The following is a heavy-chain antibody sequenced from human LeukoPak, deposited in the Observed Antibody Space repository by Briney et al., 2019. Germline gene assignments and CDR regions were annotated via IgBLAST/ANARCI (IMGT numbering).Heavy chain of an antibody. V-gene: IGHV3-23*01. Sequence: SGGSLRLSCAASGFTFSSYAMSWVRQAPGKGLEWVSGISGSGGSTYYADSVKGRFTISRDNSKNTLYLQMNSLRAEDTAVYYCAKVIYYYDSSGYRRPSWFDPWGQGTRVTVSS. J-gene: IGHJ5*02. D-gene: IGHD3-22*01. CDR2: ISGSGGST. CDR3: AKVIYYYDSSGYRRPSWFDP. CDR1: GFTFSSYA.